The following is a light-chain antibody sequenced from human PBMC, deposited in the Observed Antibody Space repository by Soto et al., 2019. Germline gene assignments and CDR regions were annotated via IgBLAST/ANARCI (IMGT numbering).Light chain of an antibody. CDR2: GAS. CDR3: QQYNNWPPWT. Sequence: IVMTQSPATLSVSPGERATLSCRASQSVSSNLAWYQQKPGQAPRLLIYGASTRATGSPARFSGSGSGTEFTRTISSLQSEDLAVYYCQQYNNWPPWTFGQGTKVEIK. V-gene: IGKV3-15*01. J-gene: IGKJ1*01. CDR1: QSVSSN.